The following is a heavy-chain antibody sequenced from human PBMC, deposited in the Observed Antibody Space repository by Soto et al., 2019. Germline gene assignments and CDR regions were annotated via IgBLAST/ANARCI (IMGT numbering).Heavy chain of an antibody. Sequence: PGGSLRLSCAASGFTFSSYGMHWVRQAPGKGLEWVAVISYDGSNKYYADSVKGRFTISRDNSKNTLYLQMNSLRAEDTAVYYCAKDRTPLGVVVIWPVDYWGQGTLVTVSS. CDR2: ISYDGSNK. CDR3: AKDRTPLGVVVIWPVDY. D-gene: IGHD3-22*01. V-gene: IGHV3-30*18. J-gene: IGHJ4*02. CDR1: GFTFSSYG.